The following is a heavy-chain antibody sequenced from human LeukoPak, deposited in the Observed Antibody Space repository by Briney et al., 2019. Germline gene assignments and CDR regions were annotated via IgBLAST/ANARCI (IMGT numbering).Heavy chain of an antibody. CDR3: ARGECSGGSCYFGWFDP. Sequence: TLSLTCTVSGGSISSGGYSWSWIRQPPGKGLEWIGYIYHSGSTYYNPSLKSRVTISVDRSKNQFSLKLSSVTAADTAVYYCARGECSGGSCYFGWFDPWGQGTLVTVSS. D-gene: IGHD2-15*01. J-gene: IGHJ5*02. CDR1: GGSISSGGYS. CDR2: IYHSGST. V-gene: IGHV4-30-2*01.